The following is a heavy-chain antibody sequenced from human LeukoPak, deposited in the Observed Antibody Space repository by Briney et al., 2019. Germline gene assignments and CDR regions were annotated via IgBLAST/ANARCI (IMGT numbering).Heavy chain of an antibody. Sequence: GESLKISCKGSGYSFTSYWIGWVRQMPGKGLEWMGIIYPGDSDTRYSPSFQGQVTISADKSISTAYLQWSSLKASDTAMYYCARRAYYYDSSGYYSWFDPWGQGTLVTISS. CDR1: GYSFTSYW. V-gene: IGHV5-51*01. D-gene: IGHD3-22*01. CDR3: ARRAYYYDSSGYYSWFDP. CDR2: IYPGDSDT. J-gene: IGHJ5*02.